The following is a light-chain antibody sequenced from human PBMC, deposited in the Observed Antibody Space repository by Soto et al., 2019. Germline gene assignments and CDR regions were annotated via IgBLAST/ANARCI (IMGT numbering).Light chain of an antibody. V-gene: IGKV3-20*01. J-gene: IGKJ1*01. CDR2: GAS. CDR3: QQYGSSPQT. Sequence: EIVLTQSPGTLSLSPGERATLSCRASQSVSSSYLAWYQQKVGQAPRLLIYGASSRATGIPDRFSGSWSGTDFTLTISRLEPEDFAVYYCQQYGSSPQTVGQGTKVDIK. CDR1: QSVSSSY.